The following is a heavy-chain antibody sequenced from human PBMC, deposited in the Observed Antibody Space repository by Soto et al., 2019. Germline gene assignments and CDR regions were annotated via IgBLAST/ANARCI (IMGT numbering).Heavy chain of an antibody. J-gene: IGHJ4*02. V-gene: IGHV1-69*12. D-gene: IGHD3-10*01. CDR1: GGTFSSYA. Sequence: QVQLVQSGAAVKKPGSSVKVSCKASGGTFSSYAISWVRQAPGQGLEWMGGIIPIFGTANYAQKFQGRVTITADEATSTAYMELSSLRSEDTAVYYCARVPITMVRGVTMAYFDYWGQGTLVTVSS. CDR3: ARVPITMVRGVTMAYFDY. CDR2: IIPIFGTA.